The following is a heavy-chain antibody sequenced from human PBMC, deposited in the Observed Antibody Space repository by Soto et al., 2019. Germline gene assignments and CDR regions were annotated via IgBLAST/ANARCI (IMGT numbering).Heavy chain of an antibody. J-gene: IGHJ6*02. CDR2: ITGSGGRT. D-gene: IGHD7-27*01. Sequence: EVQLLESGGGLVQPGGSLRLSCAASGFTFSSYAMSWVRQAPGKGLEWVSAITGSGGRTYYADSVKGRFTISRDNSKNRLYLQMNSLRAEDTAVFYCAKGLTGAPYYGMDVWGQGTTVTVSS. CDR1: GFTFSSYA. V-gene: IGHV3-23*01. CDR3: AKGLTGAPYYGMDV.